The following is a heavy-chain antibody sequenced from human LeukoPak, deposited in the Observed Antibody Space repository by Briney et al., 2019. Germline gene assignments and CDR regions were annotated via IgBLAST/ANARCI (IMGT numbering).Heavy chain of an antibody. D-gene: IGHD3-3*01. CDR1: GFTFSSYA. Sequence: PGGSLRLSCAASGFTFSSYAMSWVSQAPGKGLEWGSAISGSGGSTYYEDSVRGRFTISRDNSKNTLYLQMNSLRAEDTAVYYCARQLRFLEWLYLYYYMDVWGKGTTVTVSS. V-gene: IGHV3-23*01. CDR3: ARQLRFLEWLYLYYYMDV. CDR2: ISGSGGST. J-gene: IGHJ6*03.